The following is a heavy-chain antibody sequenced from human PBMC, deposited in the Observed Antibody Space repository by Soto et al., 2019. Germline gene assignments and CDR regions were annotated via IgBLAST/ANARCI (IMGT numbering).Heavy chain of an antibody. CDR2: IIPIRGIA. Sequence: QVQLVQSGAEVKKPGSSVNVSCKASGGTFSSYTISWVRQAPGQGLEWMGRIIPIRGIANYAQKFQVRVMITAAKATSTPYTGLSCRRTEATAVYYCASRIAARGYWYFDLWGRGTLVTVSA. D-gene: IGHD6-6*01. V-gene: IGHV1-69*02. CDR1: GGTFSSYT. CDR3: ASRIAARGYWYFDL. J-gene: IGHJ2*01.